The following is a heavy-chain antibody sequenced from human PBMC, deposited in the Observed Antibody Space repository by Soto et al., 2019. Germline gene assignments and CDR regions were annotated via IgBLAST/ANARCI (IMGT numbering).Heavy chain of an antibody. V-gene: IGHV3-23*01. CDR3: AKDLNFVVVTAILDY. Sequence: PGGSLSLSCAASGFTFSSYAMSWVRQAPGKGLEWVSAISGSGGSTYYADSVKGRFTISRDNSKNTLYLQMNSLRAEDTAVYYCAKDLNFVVVTAILDYWGQGTLVTVSS. J-gene: IGHJ4*02. CDR2: ISGSGGST. D-gene: IGHD2-21*02. CDR1: GFTFSSYA.